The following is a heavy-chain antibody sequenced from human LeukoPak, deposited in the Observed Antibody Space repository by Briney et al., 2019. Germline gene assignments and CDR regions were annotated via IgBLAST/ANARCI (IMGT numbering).Heavy chain of an antibody. CDR1: GFTFSSYA. CDR3: AKQFGPTLGADY. V-gene: IGHV3-23*01. J-gene: IGHJ4*02. Sequence: QTGGSLRLSCAASGFTFSSYAMSWVRQAPGKGLEWVSGISGSGSATYYADSVKGRFTISRDNSKNTLYLQMNSLRAEDTAVYYCAKQFGPTLGADYWGQGTLVTVSS. D-gene: IGHD3-10*01. CDR2: ISGSGSAT.